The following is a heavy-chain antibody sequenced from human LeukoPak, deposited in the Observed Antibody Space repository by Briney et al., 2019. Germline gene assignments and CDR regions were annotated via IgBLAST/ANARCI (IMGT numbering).Heavy chain of an antibody. CDR2: IYTGGNT. D-gene: IGHD6-19*01. CDR3: ASPSSGQSFDI. CDR1: GFIVSSNY. V-gene: IGHV3-53*01. Sequence: GGSLRLSCAASGFIVSSNYMNWVRQAPWKGLEWVSVIYTGGNTYYADSVKGRFTISRDNSKNTLYLQMHSLRAEDTAVYYCASPSSGQSFDIWGQGTMVTVSS. J-gene: IGHJ3*02.